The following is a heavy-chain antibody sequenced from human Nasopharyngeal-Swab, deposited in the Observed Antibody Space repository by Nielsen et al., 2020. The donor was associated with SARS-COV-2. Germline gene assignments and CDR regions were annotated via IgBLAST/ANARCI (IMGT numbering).Heavy chain of an antibody. J-gene: IGHJ4*02. Sequence: WIRQPPGKGLEWIGSIYCGSTYYNPSLKSRVTISVDTSKNQFSLKLSSVTAADTAVYYCASLNVDTAMVPDYWGQGTLVTVSS. CDR2: IYCGST. V-gene: IGHV4-39*01. D-gene: IGHD5-18*01. CDR3: ASLNVDTAMVPDY.